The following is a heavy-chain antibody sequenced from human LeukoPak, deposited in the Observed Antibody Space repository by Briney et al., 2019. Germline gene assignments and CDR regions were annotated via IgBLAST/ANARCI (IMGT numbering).Heavy chain of an antibody. CDR2: IYYSGST. CDR3: ARVLVAGRTFDY. V-gene: IGHV4-59*01. Sequence: SETLSLTCTVSGGSISSYYWSWIRQPPGKGLEWIGYIYYSGSTNYNPSLKSRVTISVDTSKNQFSLKLSSVTAADTAVYYCARVLVAGRTFDYWGQGTLVTVSS. D-gene: IGHD6-19*01. J-gene: IGHJ4*02. CDR1: GGSISSYY.